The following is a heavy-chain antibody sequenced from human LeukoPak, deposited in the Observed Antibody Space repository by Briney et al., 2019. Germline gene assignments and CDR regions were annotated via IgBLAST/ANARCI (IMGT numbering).Heavy chain of an antibody. J-gene: IGHJ4*02. CDR2: IYYSGST. CDR3: ARTVSYDYVWGSYRYGCYFDY. D-gene: IGHD3-16*02. CDR1: GGSISSYY. V-gene: IGHV4-59*01. Sequence: SETLSLTCTVSGGSISSYYWSWIRQPPGKGLEWIGYIYYSGSTNYNPSLKSRVTISVDTSKNQFSLKLSSVTAADTAVYYCARTVSYDYVWGSYRYGCYFDYWGQGILVTVSS.